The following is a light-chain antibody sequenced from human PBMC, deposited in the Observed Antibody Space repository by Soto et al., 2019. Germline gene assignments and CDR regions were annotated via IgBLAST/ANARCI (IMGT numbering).Light chain of an antibody. CDR2: DAS. CDR3: QQYNSYSFT. V-gene: IGKV1-5*01. CDR1: QSIGSW. J-gene: IGKJ2*01. Sequence: DIQMTQSPSTLSASVGDRVTITCRASQSIGSWLAWYQQKPGKAPKLLIYDASSLQIGVPSRFSGSGSGTEFTLTISSLQPDDLATYYCQQYNSYSFTFGQGTELEIK.